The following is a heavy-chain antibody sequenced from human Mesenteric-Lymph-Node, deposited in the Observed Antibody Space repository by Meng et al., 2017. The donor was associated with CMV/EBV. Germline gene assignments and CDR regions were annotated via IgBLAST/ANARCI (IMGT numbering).Heavy chain of an antibody. D-gene: IGHD6-6*01. CDR3: ARDNLISADYYYYYGMDV. J-gene: IGHJ6*02. Sequence: GESLMISCTASTFTVSSHYMRGVRQAPGKGLEWVSAIHRVDNTHYADSVKGRFTISRDNSKNTLYLQMNSVRAEDTAVYYCARDNLISADYYYYYGMDVWGQGTTVTVSS. V-gene: IGHV3-53*01. CDR1: TFTVSSHY. CDR2: IHRVDNT.